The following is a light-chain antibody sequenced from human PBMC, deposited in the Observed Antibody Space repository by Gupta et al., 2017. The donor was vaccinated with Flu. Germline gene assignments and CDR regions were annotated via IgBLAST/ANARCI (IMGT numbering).Light chain of an antibody. V-gene: IGLV1-44*01. CDR3: VSWNDSLNGLV. CDR1: GSNIGSSH. J-gene: IGLJ3*02. Sequence: VLTQPPSASGSPGQRVTISCSGGGSNIGSSHVNWYQHLPGTAPKLLVYSNDQRPSGVPDRFSGSKSGTSASLAISGLQAEDEADYYCVSWNDSLNGLVFGGGTKLTVL. CDR2: SND.